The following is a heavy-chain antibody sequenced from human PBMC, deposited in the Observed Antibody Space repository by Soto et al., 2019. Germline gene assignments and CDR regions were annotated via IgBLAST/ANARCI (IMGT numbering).Heavy chain of an antibody. V-gene: IGHV4-39*01. CDR2: IYYSGST. J-gene: IGHJ6*03. CDR3: AKPLLWFGESPNYYYYYMDV. D-gene: IGHD3-10*01. CDR1: GGSISSSSYY. Sequence: SETLSLTCTVSGGSISSSSYYWGWIRQPPGKGLEWIGSIYYSGSTYYNPSLKSRVTISVDTSKNQFSLKLSSVTAADTAVYYCAKPLLWFGESPNYYYYYMDVWGKGTTVTVSS.